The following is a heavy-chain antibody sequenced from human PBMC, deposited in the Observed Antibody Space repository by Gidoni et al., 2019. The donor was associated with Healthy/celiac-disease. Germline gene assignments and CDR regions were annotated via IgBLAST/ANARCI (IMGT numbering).Heavy chain of an antibody. CDR1: GWSFRIYY. CDR3: ARVVPAHYYYYYGMDV. J-gene: IGHJ6*02. CDR2: INHSGRT. Sequence: QVQLQQWGAGLLKPSETLSLPCAVYGWSFRIYYWSWIRQPPGKGLEWIGEINHSGRTNHNPSLKSRVTISVDTSKNQFSLKLSSVTAADTAFYYCARVVPAHYYYYYGMDVWGQGTTVTVSS. D-gene: IGHD2-2*01. V-gene: IGHV4-34*01.